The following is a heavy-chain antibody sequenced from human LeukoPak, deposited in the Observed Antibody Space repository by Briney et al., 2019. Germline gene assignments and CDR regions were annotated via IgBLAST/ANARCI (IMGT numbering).Heavy chain of an antibody. V-gene: IGHV3-74*01. CDR2: INSDGSST. Sequence: GGSLRLSCAASGFTFSSYWMHWVRQAPGKGLVWASRINSDGSSTSYADSVKGRFTISRDNAENTLCLQMNSLRAEDTAVYYCARGYNWFDPWGQGTLVTVSS. CDR1: GFTFSSYW. J-gene: IGHJ5*02. CDR3: ARGYNWFDP.